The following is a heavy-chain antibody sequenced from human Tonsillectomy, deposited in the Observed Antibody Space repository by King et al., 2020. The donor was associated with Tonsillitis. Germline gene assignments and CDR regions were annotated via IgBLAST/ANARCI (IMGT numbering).Heavy chain of an antibody. CDR2: IYYSGRT. CDR1: GVSISTTPYY. J-gene: IGHJ4*02. V-gene: IGHV4-39*01. CDR3: ARGPDFDFWSGYYKAYFDS. Sequence: QLQESGPELVKPSETLSLTCAVSGVSISTTPYYWGWIRQSPGKGLEWIGSIYYSGRTYDNPSLKSRVTISVDMSNNQFSLKLSSVTAADTAVYYCARGPDFDFWSGYYKAYFDSWGQGTLVTVSS. D-gene: IGHD3-3*01.